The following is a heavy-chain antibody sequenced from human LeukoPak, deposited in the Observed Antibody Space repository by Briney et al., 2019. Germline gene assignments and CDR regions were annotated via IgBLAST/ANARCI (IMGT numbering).Heavy chain of an antibody. CDR2: ISAYNGNT. Sequence: ASVKVSCKASGYTFTSYGISWVRQAPGQGLEWMGWISAYNGNTNYAQKLQGRVTMTTDTSTSTAYMELRSLRSDDTAVYYCASRTYYDSSGWSFDIWGQGTMVTVSS. J-gene: IGHJ3*02. CDR3: ASRTYYDSSGWSFDI. CDR1: GYTFTSYG. D-gene: IGHD3-22*01. V-gene: IGHV1-18*01.